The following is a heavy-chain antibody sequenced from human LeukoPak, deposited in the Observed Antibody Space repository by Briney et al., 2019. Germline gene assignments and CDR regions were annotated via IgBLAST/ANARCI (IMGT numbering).Heavy chain of an antibody. CDR2: ISYDGSNR. CDR3: AKDRSRSWSLDY. Sequence: GGPLTLSCAASGFTFSISGNHCPRQAPGKGLEGVALISYDGSNRDYADSVKGRFTISRDNSKNTLYLQMNSLIAEDTAVYYCAKDRSRSWSLDYWGQGTLVTVSS. J-gene: IGHJ4*02. CDR1: GFTFSISG. V-gene: IGHV3-30*18. D-gene: IGHD6-13*01.